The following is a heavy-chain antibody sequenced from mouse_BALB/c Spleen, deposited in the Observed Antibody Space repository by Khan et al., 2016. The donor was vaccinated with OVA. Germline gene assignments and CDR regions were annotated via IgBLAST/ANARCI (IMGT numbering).Heavy chain of an antibody. CDR2: INPYNGGT. Sequence: VQLQQSGPELVKPGASMKISCRASGYSFTDYTMNWVKQSHGKSLEWIGLINPYNGGTSYNQKFKGKATLTVDKSSSTAYMELLSLTSEDSAVXCCERSGYGNFAYWGQGTLVTVSA. CDR3: ERSGYGNFAY. J-gene: IGHJ3*01. CDR1: GYSFTDYT. D-gene: IGHD2-10*02. V-gene: IGHV1-18*01.